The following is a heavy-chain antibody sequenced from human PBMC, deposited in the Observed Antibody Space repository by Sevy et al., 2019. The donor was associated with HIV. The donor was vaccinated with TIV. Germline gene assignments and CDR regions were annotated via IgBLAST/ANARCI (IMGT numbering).Heavy chain of an antibody. CDR2: ISSSGSTI. V-gene: IGHV3-11*01. J-gene: IGHJ4*02. D-gene: IGHD1-26*01. CDR1: GFTFSDYY. Sequence: GGSLRLSCAASGFTFSDYYMSWIRQAPGKGLEWVSYISSSGSTIYYADSVKGRFTISRDNAKNSLYLQMNSPRAEDTAVYYCARDRTTTYSGSYDYWGQGTLVTVSS. CDR3: ARDRTTTYSGSYDY.